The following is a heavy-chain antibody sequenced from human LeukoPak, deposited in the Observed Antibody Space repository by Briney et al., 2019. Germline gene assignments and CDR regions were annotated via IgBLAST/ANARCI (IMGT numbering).Heavy chain of an antibody. V-gene: IGHV3-23*01. CDR1: GFTFSSYA. J-gene: IGHJ4*02. CDR2: ISGSGGST. D-gene: IGHD2-2*01. Sequence: GGSLRLSCAASGFTFSSYAMSWVRQAPGKGLEWVSAISGSGGSTYYADSVKGRFTISRDNSKNTLYLQMNSLRAEDTAVYYCAKEVEGYCSSTSCQGDYLDYWGQGTLVTVSS. CDR3: AKEVEGYCSSTSCQGDYLDY.